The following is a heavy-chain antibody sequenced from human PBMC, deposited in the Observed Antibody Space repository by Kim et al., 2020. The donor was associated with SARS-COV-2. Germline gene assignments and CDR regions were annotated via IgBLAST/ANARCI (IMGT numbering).Heavy chain of an antibody. CDR3: AREPGIAAAGPYFDP. D-gene: IGHD6-13*01. Sequence: SETLSLTSTVSGGSISSGGYYWSWIRQHPGKGLEWIGYIYYSGSTYYNPYLKSRVTISVDTSKNQFSLKLSSVTAADTAVYYCAREPGIAAAGPYFDPWGHGTLVTVSS. CDR1: GGSISSGGYY. J-gene: IGHJ5*02. V-gene: IGHV4-31*03. CDR2: IYYSGST.